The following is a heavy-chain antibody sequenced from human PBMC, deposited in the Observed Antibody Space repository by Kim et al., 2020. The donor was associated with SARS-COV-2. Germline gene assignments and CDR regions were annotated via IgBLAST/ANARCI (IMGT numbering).Heavy chain of an antibody. CDR2: ISYDGSKK. J-gene: IGHJ4*02. Sequence: GGSLRLSCAASGFTFSSYGMHWVRQAPGKGLEWVAVISYDGSKKYYADSVKGRFTISRDNSKNTLYLQMNSLRAEDTAVYYCAKGQVRVAYYYDSSGYYYFDYWGQGTLVTVSS. CDR1: GFTFSSYG. D-gene: IGHD3-22*01. V-gene: IGHV3-30*18. CDR3: AKGQVRVAYYYDSSGYYYFDY.